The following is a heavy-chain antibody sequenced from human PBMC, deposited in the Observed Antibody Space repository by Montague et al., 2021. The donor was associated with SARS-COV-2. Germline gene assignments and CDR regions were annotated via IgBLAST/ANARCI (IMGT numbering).Heavy chain of an antibody. CDR3: ARGGGDSADYYYYAMDV. CDR1: GGSISGSNYY. D-gene: IGHD2-21*02. V-gene: IGHV4-39*07. Sequence: SETLSLTCTVSGGSISGSNYYWAWIRQPPGKGLEWIGSIYYSGSTYDNPSLKSRVSISVDTSKNQFSLKLNSVTAADTAVYYCARGGGDSADYYYYAMDVWGQGTTVTVSS. CDR2: IYYSGST. J-gene: IGHJ6*02.